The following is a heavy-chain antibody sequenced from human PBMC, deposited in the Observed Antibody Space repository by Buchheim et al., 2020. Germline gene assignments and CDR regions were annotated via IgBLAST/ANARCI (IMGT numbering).Heavy chain of an antibody. Sequence: QVQLQESGPGLVKPSQTLSLTCTVSGGSISSGSYYWSWIRQPAGKGLEWIGRIYTSGSTNYNPSLKSRVTISVDTSKNQFSLKLSSVTAADTAVYYCARVPIVGAVDYWGQGTL. D-gene: IGHD1-26*01. V-gene: IGHV4-61*02. CDR3: ARVPIVGAVDY. CDR1: GGSISSGSYY. J-gene: IGHJ4*02. CDR2: IYTSGST.